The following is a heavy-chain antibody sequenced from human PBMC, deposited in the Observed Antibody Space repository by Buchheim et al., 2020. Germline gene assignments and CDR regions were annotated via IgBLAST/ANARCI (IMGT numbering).Heavy chain of an antibody. V-gene: IGHV4-34*01. Sequence: QVQLQQWGAGLLKPSETLSLTCAVYGGSFSGYYWSWIRQPPGKGLEWIGEINHSGSTNYNPSLKSRVTISVDTSKNQFSLKLSSVTAADTAVYYCARAREVVTQWGRGYSGRGGYFDLWGRGTL. CDR2: INHSGST. CDR3: ARAREVVTQWGRGYSGRGGYFDL. J-gene: IGHJ2*01. CDR1: GGSFSGYY. D-gene: IGHD5-12*01.